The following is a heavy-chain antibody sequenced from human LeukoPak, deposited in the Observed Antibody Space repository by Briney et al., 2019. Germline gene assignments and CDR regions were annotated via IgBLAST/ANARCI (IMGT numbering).Heavy chain of an antibody. CDR2: ISKSGGYA. Sequence: GGSLRLSCAASGFTFSIYPMSCVRDPPRRGLWSVSSISKSGGYAYYANSVKGRFITSRDNSKNTLYLQMNSLRAEDTAVYYCAKDLLGGPDRAFFDYWGQGTLVTVSS. CDR3: AKDLLGGPDRAFFDY. J-gene: IGHJ4*02. CDR1: GFTFSIYP. D-gene: IGHD2-21*01. V-gene: IGHV3-23*01.